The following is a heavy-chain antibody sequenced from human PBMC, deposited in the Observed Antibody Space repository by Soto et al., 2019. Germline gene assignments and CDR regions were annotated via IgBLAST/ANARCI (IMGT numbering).Heavy chain of an antibody. CDR2: ISAHNGNT. Sequence: QVQLVQSGAEVKKPGASVKVSCKASGYTFTSYGISWGRQAPGQGLEWMGWISAHNGNTIYAQNLQGRVTMTTDTTTNTAYIEIRGPRCVDMVVYYCSTVVTPADYGGHGTLGIGSS. CDR3: STVVTPADY. D-gene: IGHD2-21*02. CDR1: GYTFTSYG. J-gene: IGHJ4*01. V-gene: IGHV1-18*03.